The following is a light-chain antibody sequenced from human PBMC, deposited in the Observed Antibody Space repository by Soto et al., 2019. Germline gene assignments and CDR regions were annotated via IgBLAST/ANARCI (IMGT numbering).Light chain of an antibody. CDR1: ESVSRK. Sequence: EIVVAKTPDNLGVRAGERASLYFRASESVSRKLARYQQKPGQAPRLLIYDASTRATGIPDRFSGGASGRQLTLTISSLQPEDVVVYYCQQDNSWPPIACRQGTRLEIK. J-gene: IGKJ5*01. CDR2: DAS. V-gene: IGKV3-15*01. CDR3: QQDNSWPPIA.